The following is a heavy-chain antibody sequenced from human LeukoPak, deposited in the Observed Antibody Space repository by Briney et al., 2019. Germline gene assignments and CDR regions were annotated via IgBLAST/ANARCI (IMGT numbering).Heavy chain of an antibody. CDR3: TPQNYDFWSGPWGSAYGRAPVDY. J-gene: IGHJ4*02. CDR1: GFTFSNAW. CDR2: IKSKTDGGTT. Sequence: GGSLRLSCAASGFTFSNAWMSWVRQAPGKGLEWVGRIKSKTDGGTTDYAAPVKGRFTISRDDSKNTLYLQMNSLKTEDTAVYYCTPQNYDFWSGPWGSAYGRAPVDYWGQGALVTVSS. V-gene: IGHV3-15*01. D-gene: IGHD3-3*01.